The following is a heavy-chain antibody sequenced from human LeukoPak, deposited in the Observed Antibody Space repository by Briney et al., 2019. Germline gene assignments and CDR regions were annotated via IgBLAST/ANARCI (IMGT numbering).Heavy chain of an antibody. J-gene: IGHJ5*02. CDR1: GFTFSSYG. Sequence: PGGSLRLSCAASGFTFSSYGMHWVRQAPGKGLEWVAVIWYDGSNKYYADSVKGRFTISRDNSKNTLYLQMNSLRAEDTAVYYCARVRGESPRWFDPWGQGTLVTVSS. D-gene: IGHD3-10*01. V-gene: IGHV3-33*01. CDR2: IWYDGSNK. CDR3: ARVRGESPRWFDP.